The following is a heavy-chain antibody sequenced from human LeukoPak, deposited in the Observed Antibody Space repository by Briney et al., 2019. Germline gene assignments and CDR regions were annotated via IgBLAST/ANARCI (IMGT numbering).Heavy chain of an antibody. J-gene: IGHJ6*03. D-gene: IGHD3-22*01. Sequence: PGGSLRLSCAASGFTFDDYGMSWVRQAPGKGLEWVSGINWNGGSTGYADSVKGRFTISRDNAKNSLYLQMNSLRAEDTALYYCARAQYYYDSSGYPLDYYYMDVWGKGTTVTVSS. CDR3: ARAQYYYDSSGYPLDYYYMDV. CDR1: GFTFDDYG. CDR2: INWNGGST. V-gene: IGHV3-20*04.